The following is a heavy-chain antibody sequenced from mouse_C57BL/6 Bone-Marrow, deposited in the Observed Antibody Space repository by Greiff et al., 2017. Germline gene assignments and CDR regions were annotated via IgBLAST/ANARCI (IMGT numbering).Heavy chain of an antibody. CDR3: ARGRQLRPLYYAMDY. V-gene: IGHV5-4*01. CDR2: ISDGGSYT. J-gene: IGHJ4*01. D-gene: IGHD3-2*02. CDR1: GFTFSSYA. Sequence: DVQLVESGGGLVKPGGSLKLSCAASGFTFSSYAMSWVRQTPEKRLEWVATISDGGSYTYYPDNVKGRFTISRDNAKNNLYLQMGHLKSEDTAMYYCARGRQLRPLYYAMDYWGQGTSVTVSS.